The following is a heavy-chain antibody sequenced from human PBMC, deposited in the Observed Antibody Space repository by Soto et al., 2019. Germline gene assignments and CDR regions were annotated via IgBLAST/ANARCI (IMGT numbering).Heavy chain of an antibody. CDR2: ISAYNGNT. CDR3: ARDRMVDSSGWYRGYYYYGMDV. J-gene: IGHJ6*02. CDR1: CYTFTGHG. D-gene: IGHD6-19*01. Sequence: ASLSVSCKASCYTFTGHGISWVRQAPGQGLEWMGWISAYNGNTNYAQKLQGRVTMTTDTSTSTAYMELRSLRSDDTAVYYCARDRMVDSSGWYRGYYYYGMDVWGQGTTVTVSS. V-gene: IGHV1-18*01.